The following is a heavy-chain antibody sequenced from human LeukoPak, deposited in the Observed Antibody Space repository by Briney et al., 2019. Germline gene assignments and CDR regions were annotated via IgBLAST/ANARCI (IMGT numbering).Heavy chain of an antibody. CDR1: GRSISSYY. Sequence: SETLSLTCTVSGRSISSYYWSWIRQPPGNGLEWVGYIYYSGSTNYNPSLKSRVTISVDTSKNQFSLKLRSVTAADTAVYYCARHSCSGGSCYFDYWGQGTLVTVSS. J-gene: IGHJ4*02. V-gene: IGHV4-59*08. CDR3: ARHSCSGGSCYFDY. CDR2: IYYSGST. D-gene: IGHD2-15*01.